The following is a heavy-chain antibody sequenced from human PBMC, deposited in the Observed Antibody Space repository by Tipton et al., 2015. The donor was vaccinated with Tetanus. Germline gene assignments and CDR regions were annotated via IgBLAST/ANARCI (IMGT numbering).Heavy chain of an antibody. J-gene: IGHJ3*02. Sequence: QLVQSGGGLVKPGGSLRLSCAASGFTFSNAWMSWVRQAPGKGLEWVGRIKSKTDGGTTDYAAPVKGRFTISRDDSKNTLYLQMNSLKTEDTAVYYCTTTPSYYDFWSGSARAFDIWGQGTMVTVSS. CDR3: TTTPSYYDFWSGSARAFDI. CDR1: GFTFSNAW. D-gene: IGHD3-3*01. V-gene: IGHV3-15*01. CDR2: IKSKTDGGTT.